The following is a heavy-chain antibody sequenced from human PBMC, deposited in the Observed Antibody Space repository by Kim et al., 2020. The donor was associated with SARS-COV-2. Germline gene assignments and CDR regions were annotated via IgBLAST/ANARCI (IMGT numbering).Heavy chain of an antibody. J-gene: IGHJ5*02. V-gene: IGHV2-5*02. D-gene: IGHD1-26*01. CDR2: IYWDDDK. Sequence: SGPTLVKPTQTLTLTCTVSGFSLSTDGVGVGWIRQPPGEALEWHGIIYWDDDKRYSPSLKTRLTITKDTSKNQVVLQMTQMDPADTGTYYCAHFKGLLNWFDPWGQGTLVTVSP. CDR1: GFSLSTDGVG. CDR3: AHFKGLLNWFDP.